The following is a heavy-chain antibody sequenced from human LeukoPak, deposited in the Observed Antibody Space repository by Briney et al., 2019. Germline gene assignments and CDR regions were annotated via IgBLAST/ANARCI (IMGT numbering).Heavy chain of an antibody. Sequence: GGSLRLSCAASGFTFSSYAMSWVRQAPGKGLEWVSAISGSGGSTYYADSVKGRLTISRDNSKTTLYLQMNSLRVEDTAVYYCARDRHIAAAGYYFDYWGQGTLVTVSS. CDR3: ARDRHIAAAGYYFDY. CDR1: GFTFSSYA. J-gene: IGHJ4*02. CDR2: ISGSGGST. V-gene: IGHV3-23*01. D-gene: IGHD6-25*01.